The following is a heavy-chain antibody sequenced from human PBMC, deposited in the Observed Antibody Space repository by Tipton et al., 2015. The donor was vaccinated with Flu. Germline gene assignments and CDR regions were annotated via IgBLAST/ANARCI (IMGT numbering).Heavy chain of an antibody. Sequence: TLSLTCTVSGGSISSSSSYWGWIRQPPGKGLEWIGSIYYSGSTHYNPSLNSRVTISVNTSKNQFSLKLSSVIAADTAVYYCARLSGGASSGYYMGVWGKGTTVTVSS. V-gene: IGHV4-39*01. CDR2: IYYSGST. CDR1: GGSISSSSSY. D-gene: IGHD1-26*01. J-gene: IGHJ6*03. CDR3: ARLSGGASSGYYMGV.